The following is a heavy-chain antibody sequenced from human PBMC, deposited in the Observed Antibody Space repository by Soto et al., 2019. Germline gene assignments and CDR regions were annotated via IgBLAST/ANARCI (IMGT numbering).Heavy chain of an antibody. Sequence: PGGSLRLSCAASGFTFSTYSMNWVRQAPGKGLEWVSDIIDSGGSTYYADSVKGRFTISRDNSKNTLYLQMNSLRAEDTAVYYCAKTPHIVLVPALSFFDYRGQGTLVTVSS. D-gene: IGHD2-2*01. CDR1: GFTFSTYS. J-gene: IGHJ4*02. V-gene: IGHV3-23*01. CDR2: IIDSGGST. CDR3: AKTPHIVLVPALSFFDY.